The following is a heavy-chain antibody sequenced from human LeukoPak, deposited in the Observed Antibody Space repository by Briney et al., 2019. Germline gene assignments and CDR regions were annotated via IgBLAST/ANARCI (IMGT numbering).Heavy chain of an antibody. CDR3: ARASSALVVVAATRGNWFDP. J-gene: IGHJ5*02. V-gene: IGHV4-59*01. D-gene: IGHD2-15*01. CDR1: GGSISSYY. CDR2: ICYSGST. Sequence: SETLSLTCTVSGGSISSYYWSWIRQPPGKGLEWIGYICYSGSTNYNPSLKSRVTISVDTSKNQFSLKLSSVTAADTAVYYCARASSALVVVAATRGNWFDPWGQGTLVTVSS.